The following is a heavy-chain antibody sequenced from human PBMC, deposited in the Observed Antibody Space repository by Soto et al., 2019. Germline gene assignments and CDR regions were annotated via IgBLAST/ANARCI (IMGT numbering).Heavy chain of an antibody. CDR3: ARDEAFCSSASCYSHHYGADV. CDR2: IFHSGST. J-gene: IGHJ6*02. D-gene: IGHD2-2*01. V-gene: IGHV4-31*03. Sequence: SETLSLTCTVSGGSISSGDYYWSWVRQHPGKGLEWMGYIFHSGSTYYTPSLKSRITMSLDTSKNQFSLTLNSVTAADTAVYYCARDEAFCSSASCYSHHYGADVWGQGTTVTVSS. CDR1: GGSISSGDYY.